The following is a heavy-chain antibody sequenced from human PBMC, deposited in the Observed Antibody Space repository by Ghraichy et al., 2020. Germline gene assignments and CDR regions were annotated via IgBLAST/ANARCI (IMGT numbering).Heavy chain of an antibody. CDR2: IYYSGST. V-gene: IGHV4-59*08. CDR3: ARHTYYDILTGYYTSGYFDY. J-gene: IGHJ4*02. D-gene: IGHD3-9*01. Sequence: SETLSLTCTVSGGSISSYYWSWIRQPPGKGLEWIGYIYYSGSTNYNPSLKSRVTISVDTSKNQFSLKLSSVTAADTAVYYCARHTYYDILTGYYTSGYFDYWGQGTLVTVSS. CDR1: GGSISSYY.